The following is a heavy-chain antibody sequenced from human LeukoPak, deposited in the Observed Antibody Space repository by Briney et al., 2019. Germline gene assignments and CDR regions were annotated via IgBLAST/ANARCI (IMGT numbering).Heavy chain of an antibody. CDR1: GYTFTSYD. CDR2: MNPNSGNT. V-gene: IGHV1-8*01. Sequence: ASVKVSCKVSGYTFTSYDINWVRQATGQGLEWMGWMNPNSGNTGYAQKFQGRVTMTRNTSISTAYMELSSLRSEDTAVYYCATDYYGSGSPSPNWGQGTLVTVSS. CDR3: ATDYYGSGSPSPN. J-gene: IGHJ4*02. D-gene: IGHD3-10*01.